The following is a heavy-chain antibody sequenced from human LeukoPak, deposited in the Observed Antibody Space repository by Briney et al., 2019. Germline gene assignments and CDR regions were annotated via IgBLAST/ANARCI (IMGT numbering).Heavy chain of an antibody. CDR1: GFTFSSYG. J-gene: IGHJ4*02. Sequence: GRSLRLSCAASGFTFSSYGMHWVRQAPGKGLEWVAVISYDGGNKYYADSVKGRFTISRDNSKNTLYLQMNSLRAEDTAVYYCAKDSYYYGSGSYDVWGQGTLVTVSS. CDR2: ISYDGGNK. CDR3: AKDSYYYGSGSYDV. V-gene: IGHV3-30*18. D-gene: IGHD3-10*01.